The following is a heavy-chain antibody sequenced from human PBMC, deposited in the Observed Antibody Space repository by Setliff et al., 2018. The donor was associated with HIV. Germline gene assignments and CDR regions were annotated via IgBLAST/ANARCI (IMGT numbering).Heavy chain of an antibody. CDR2: IYTTGST. V-gene: IGHV4-4*09. J-gene: IGHJ5*02. D-gene: IGHD3-10*01. CDR1: GDSISNYY. CDR3: ARRIDNSGSFPDKNWFDT. Sequence: SETLSLTCTVSGDSISNYYWSWVRQPPGKGLEWIGYIYTTGSTNYNPSLKSRVTMSVDTSKNQFSLRLTPVTAADTAVYYCARRIDNSGSFPDKNWFDTWGQGSLVTVSS.